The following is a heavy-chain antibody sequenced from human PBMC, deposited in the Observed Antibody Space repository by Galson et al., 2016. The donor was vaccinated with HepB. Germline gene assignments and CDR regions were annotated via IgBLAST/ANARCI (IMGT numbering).Heavy chain of an antibody. D-gene: IGHD3-16*01. J-gene: IGHJ4*02. CDR3: VKESPVRGNHFEY. CDR1: GFTFSSYA. CDR2: ISATGGTT. Sequence: SLRLSCAASGFTFSSYAMTWVHQAPGKGLQWVSAISATGGTTYYGESVKGRFTISRDNSKNTLYLQMNSLRAEDTAVYYCVKESPVRGNHFEYWGQGTLVTVSS. V-gene: IGHV3-23*01.